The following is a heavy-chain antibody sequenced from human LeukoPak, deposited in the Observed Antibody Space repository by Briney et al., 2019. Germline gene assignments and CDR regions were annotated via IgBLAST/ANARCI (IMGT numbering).Heavy chain of an antibody. Sequence: ASVKVSCKASGYTFITYDFNWVRQATGQGLEWMGWMNPNSGNTGYAQKFQGRVTITRNTSISTAYMELSSLRSEDTAVYYCARVGYDYVWGSYRDYYYYYMDVWGKGTTVTVSS. V-gene: IGHV1-8*01. J-gene: IGHJ6*03. CDR1: GYTFITYD. CDR3: ARVGYDYVWGSYRDYYYYYMDV. CDR2: MNPNSGNT. D-gene: IGHD3-16*02.